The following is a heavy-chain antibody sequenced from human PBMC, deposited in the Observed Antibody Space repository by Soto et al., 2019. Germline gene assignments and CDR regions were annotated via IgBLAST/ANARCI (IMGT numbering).Heavy chain of an antibody. CDR1: GYTFTSYG. Sequence: GASVKVSCKASGYTFTSYGISWLRQAPGQGLEWMGWISAYNGNTNYAQKLQGRVTMTTDTSTSTAYMELRSLRSDDTAVYYCAKDLTPISLSLAGDYVYYFDYWGQGTLVTVSS. V-gene: IGHV1-18*01. J-gene: IGHJ4*02. D-gene: IGHD4-17*01. CDR3: AKDLTPISLSLAGDYVYYFDY. CDR2: ISAYNGNT.